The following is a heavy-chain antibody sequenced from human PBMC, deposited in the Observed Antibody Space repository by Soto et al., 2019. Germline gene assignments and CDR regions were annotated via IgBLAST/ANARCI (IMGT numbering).Heavy chain of an antibody. Sequence: EVQLLESGGGLVQPGGSLRLSSAASGFTFSSYAMSWVRQAPGKGLEWVSAISGSGGSTYYADSVKGRFTISRDNSKNTLYLQMNSLRAEDTAVYYCAKGPPYEYSSSWSYYYYYGMDVWGQGTTVTVSS. V-gene: IGHV3-23*01. CDR1: GFTFSSYA. J-gene: IGHJ6*02. CDR2: ISGSGGST. CDR3: AKGPPYEYSSSWSYYYYYGMDV. D-gene: IGHD6-13*01.